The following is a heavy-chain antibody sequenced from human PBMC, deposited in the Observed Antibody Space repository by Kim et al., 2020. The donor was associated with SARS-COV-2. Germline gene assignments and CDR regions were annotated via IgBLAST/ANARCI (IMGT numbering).Heavy chain of an antibody. J-gene: IGHJ4*02. D-gene: IGHD6-6*01. CDR2: ISGSGDST. V-gene: IGHV3-23*01. CDR1: GFIFSRYS. Sequence: GGSLRLSCAASGFIFSRYSMTWVRQAPGKGPEWVSAISGSGDSTYYADSMKGRFTISRDNSKNTMYLQMSSLGAEDTAVYYCAKDVRSSTGYWGQGALVTVSS. CDR3: AKDVRSSTGY.